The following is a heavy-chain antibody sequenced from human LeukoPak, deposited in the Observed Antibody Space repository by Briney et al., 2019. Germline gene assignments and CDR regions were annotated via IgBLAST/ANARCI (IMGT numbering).Heavy chain of an antibody. CDR1: GFTFSSYS. D-gene: IGHD6-19*01. CDR3: ARDRIVLSGWYGYAFDI. Sequence: PGGSLRLSCAASGFTFSSYSMNWVRQAPGKGLEWVSSISSSSSYIYYADSVKGRFTISRDNAKNSLYLQMNSLRAEDTAVYYCARDRIVLSGWYGYAFDIWGQGTMVTVSS. V-gene: IGHV3-21*01. J-gene: IGHJ3*02. CDR2: ISSSSSYI.